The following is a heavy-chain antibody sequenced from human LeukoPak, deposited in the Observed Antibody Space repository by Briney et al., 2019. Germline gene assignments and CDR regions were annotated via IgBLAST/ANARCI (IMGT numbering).Heavy chain of an antibody. CDR1: GGSISSYY. Sequence: ETLSLTCTVSGGSISSYYWSWIRQPPGKGLEWIGYIYYSGSTNYNPSLKSRVTISVDTSKNQFSLKLSSVTAADTAVYYCARAEGGFPYYFDYWGQGTLVTVSS. V-gene: IGHV4-59*01. D-gene: IGHD3-10*01. J-gene: IGHJ4*02. CDR3: ARAEGGFPYYFDY. CDR2: IYYSGST.